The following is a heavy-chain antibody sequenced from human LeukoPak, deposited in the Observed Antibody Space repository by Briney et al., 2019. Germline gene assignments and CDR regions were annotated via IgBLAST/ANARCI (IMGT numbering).Heavy chain of an antibody. V-gene: IGHV1-2*02. CDR3: ARDLEWLLYFDY. J-gene: IGHJ4*02. CDR1: GYTFTGYY. Sequence: ASVKLSCKASGYTFTGYYMHWVRQAPGQGLEWMGWINPNSGGTNYAQKFQGRVTMTRDTSISTAYMELSRLRSDDTAVYYCARDLEWLLYFDYWGQGTLVTVSS. CDR2: INPNSGGT. D-gene: IGHD3-3*01.